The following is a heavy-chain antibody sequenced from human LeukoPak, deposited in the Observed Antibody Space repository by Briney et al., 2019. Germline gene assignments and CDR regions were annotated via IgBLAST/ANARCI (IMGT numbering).Heavy chain of an antibody. Sequence: GTSVKVSCKTSGFTFTSSAMQWVRQARGQRLEWIGWIVVGSGNTKYAQKFQERVAITRDTSTSTAYMELSSLRSEDTAVYYCARDPDADYWGQGTLVTVSS. V-gene: IGHV1-58*02. CDR1: GFTFTSSA. CDR2: IVVGSGNT. CDR3: ARDPDADY. J-gene: IGHJ4*02.